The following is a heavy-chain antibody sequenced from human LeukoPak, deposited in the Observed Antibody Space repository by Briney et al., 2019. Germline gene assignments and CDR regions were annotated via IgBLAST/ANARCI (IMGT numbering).Heavy chain of an antibody. CDR3: ARGKNSASDVFDI. D-gene: IGHD2/OR15-2a*01. CDR1: GFTFSSYS. V-gene: IGHV3-48*02. J-gene: IGHJ3*02. CDR2: ISSSRSTI. Sequence: GGSLRLSCAASGFTFSSYSMNWVRQAPGKGLEWISYISSSRSTIYYAVSVKGRFTISRDNAKNSLYLQMNSLRDEDTAIYYCARGKNSASDVFDIWGQGTMVTVSS.